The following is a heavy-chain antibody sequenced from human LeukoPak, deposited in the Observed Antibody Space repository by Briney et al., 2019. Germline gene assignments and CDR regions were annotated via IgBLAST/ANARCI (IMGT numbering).Heavy chain of an antibody. J-gene: IGHJ6*02. CDR3: ARDGKGRFLEWSVYYYYGMDV. V-gene: IGHV3-23*01. Sequence: GGSLRLSCAASGFTFSSYAMTWVRQTPGKGLEWVSGIGGSGDTTYYVDSVKGRFTISRDNAKNSLYLQMNSLRAEDTAVYYCARDGKGRFLEWSVYYYYGMDVWGQGTTVTVSS. CDR2: IGGSGDTT. CDR1: GFTFSSYA. D-gene: IGHD3-3*01.